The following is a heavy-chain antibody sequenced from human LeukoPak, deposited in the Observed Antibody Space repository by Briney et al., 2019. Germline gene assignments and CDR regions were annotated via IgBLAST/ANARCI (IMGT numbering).Heavy chain of an antibody. CDR3: VRGAYYDSSGYYEDDAFDF. CDR2: ISYDGSTK. V-gene: IGHV3-30-3*01. J-gene: IGHJ3*01. Sequence: GGSLRLSCAASGFTFNTYAMLWVRQAPGKGLEWVAVISYDGSTKYYADSVKGRFTVSRDNSRSTLYLQMSSLRPDDTAVYYCVRGAYYDSSGYYEDDAFDFWGLGTMVTVSS. CDR1: GFTFNTYA. D-gene: IGHD3-22*01.